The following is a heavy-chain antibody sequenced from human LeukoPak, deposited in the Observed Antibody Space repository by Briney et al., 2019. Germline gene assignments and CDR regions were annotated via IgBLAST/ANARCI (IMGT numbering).Heavy chain of an antibody. D-gene: IGHD2-15*01. J-gene: IGHJ6*04. Sequence: PGGSLRLSCAASGFTFSSYWMHWVRHAPGKGLVWVSRINSDGSSTSYADSVKGRFTISRDNAKNTLYLQMNSQRAEDTAVYYCARERGYCSGGSCEGYYYGMDVWGKGTTVTVSS. V-gene: IGHV3-74*01. CDR2: INSDGSST. CDR1: GFTFSSYW. CDR3: ARERGYCSGGSCEGYYYGMDV.